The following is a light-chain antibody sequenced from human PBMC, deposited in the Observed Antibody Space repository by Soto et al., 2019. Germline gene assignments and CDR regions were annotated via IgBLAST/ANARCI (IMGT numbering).Light chain of an antibody. J-gene: IGLJ2*01. Sequence: QSALTQPASVSGSPGQSITISCTGTSSDVGSYNLVSWYQQHPGKAPKLTIYEGSKRPSGVSNRFSGSKSGNTASLTISGLQAEDEADYYCCSYAGSSTFEVFGGGTKVTVL. CDR2: EGS. CDR3: CSYAGSSTFEV. CDR1: SSDVGSYNL. V-gene: IGLV2-23*03.